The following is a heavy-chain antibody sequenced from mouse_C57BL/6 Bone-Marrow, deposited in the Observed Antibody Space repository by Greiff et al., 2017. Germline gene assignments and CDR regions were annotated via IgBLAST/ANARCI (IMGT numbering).Heavy chain of an antibody. D-gene: IGHD2-4*01. V-gene: IGHV1-81*01. CDR3: AREGDYDDY. J-gene: IGHJ2*01. Sequence: VQLQQSGAELARPGASVKLSCKASGYTFTSYGISWVKQRTGQGLEWIGEIYPRSGNTYYNEKFKGKAKLTADKSSSTAYMELRSLTSEDSAVYFCAREGDYDDYWGQGTTLTVSS. CDR1: GYTFTSYG. CDR2: IYPRSGNT.